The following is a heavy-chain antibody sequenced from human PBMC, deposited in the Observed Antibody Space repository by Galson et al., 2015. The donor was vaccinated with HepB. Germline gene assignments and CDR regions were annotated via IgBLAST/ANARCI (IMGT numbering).Heavy chain of an antibody. CDR3: AREFQFLGERLYDY. Sequence: SLRLSCAASGFTFSSYWMQWVRQAPGKGLVWVSRMSSDGSSTGYADSVKGRFTISRDNAKNTLYLQMNSLRAEDTAVYYCAREFQFLGERLYDYWGQGTLVTVSS. D-gene: IGHD3-16*01. V-gene: IGHV3-74*01. J-gene: IGHJ4*02. CDR1: GFTFSSYW. CDR2: MSSDGSST.